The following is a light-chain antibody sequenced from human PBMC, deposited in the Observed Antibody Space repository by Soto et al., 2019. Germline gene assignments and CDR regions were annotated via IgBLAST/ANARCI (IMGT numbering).Light chain of an antibody. J-gene: IGLJ1*01. V-gene: IGLV2-14*01. CDR3: SSYTSSSTYV. CDR2: EVT. CDR1: GSDVGGYDY. Sequence: QSALAQPASVSGSPGQSITISCTGTGSDVGGYDYVSWYQHHPGKAPKAMIYEVTNRPSGVSNRFSGSKSGNTASLTISGLLAEDEADYYCSSYTSSSTYVFGTGTKVTVL.